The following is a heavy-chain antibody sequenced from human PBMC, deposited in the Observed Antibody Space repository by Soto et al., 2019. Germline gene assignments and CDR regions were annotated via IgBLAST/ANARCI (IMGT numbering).Heavy chain of an antibody. V-gene: IGHV1-18*01. CDR2: ISAYNGNT. J-gene: IGHJ6*02. CDR1: GYTFTSYG. CDR3: GRAIYDILTGYYYYYYGMDV. Sequence: GASVKVSCKASGYTFTSYGISWVRQAPGQGLEWMGWISAYNGNTNYAQKLQGRVTMTTDTSTSTAYMELRSLRSEDTAVYYCGRAIYDILTGYYYYYYGMDVWGQGTTVTVSS. D-gene: IGHD3-9*01.